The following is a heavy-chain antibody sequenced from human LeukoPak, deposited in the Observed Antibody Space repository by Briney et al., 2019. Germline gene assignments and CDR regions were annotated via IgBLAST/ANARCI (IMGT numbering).Heavy chain of an antibody. D-gene: IGHD6-13*01. CDR1: GYSFTSYW. Sequence: KVGESLKISCKGSGYSFTSYWIGWVRQMPGKGLEWMGTIYPGDSDARYSPSFQGQATISADKSITTAYLQWSSLKASDTAMYYCPRHAYSSSPLLDYWGQGTVVTVSS. V-gene: IGHV5-51*01. J-gene: IGHJ4*02. CDR2: IYPGDSDA. CDR3: PRHAYSSSPLLDY.